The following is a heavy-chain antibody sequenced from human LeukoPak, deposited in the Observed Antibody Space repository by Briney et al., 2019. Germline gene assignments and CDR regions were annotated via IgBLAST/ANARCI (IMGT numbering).Heavy chain of an antibody. D-gene: IGHD6-13*01. CDR1: GGSFSGYY. CDR3: ARGLAAAGKRRFDP. CDR2: INHSGST. J-gene: IGHJ5*02. Sequence: SETLSLTCAVYGGSFSGYYWSWIRQPPGKGLEWNGEINHSGSTNYNPSLKSRVTISVDTSKNQFSLKLSSVTAADTAVYYCARGLAAAGKRRFDPWGQGTLVTVSS. V-gene: IGHV4-34*01.